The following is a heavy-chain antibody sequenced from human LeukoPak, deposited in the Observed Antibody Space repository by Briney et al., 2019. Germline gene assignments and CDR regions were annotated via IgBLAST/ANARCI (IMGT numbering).Heavy chain of an antibody. Sequence: GGSLRLACAASGFTFSSYAMSRVRHAPGKGLEWVSAISGSGGSTYYADSVKGRFTISRDNSKNTLYLQMNSLRAEDTAVYYCAKSFGSGWYLDYWGQGTLVTVSS. D-gene: IGHD6-19*01. CDR3: AKSFGSGWYLDY. CDR2: ISGSGGST. J-gene: IGHJ4*02. V-gene: IGHV3-23*01. CDR1: GFTFSSYA.